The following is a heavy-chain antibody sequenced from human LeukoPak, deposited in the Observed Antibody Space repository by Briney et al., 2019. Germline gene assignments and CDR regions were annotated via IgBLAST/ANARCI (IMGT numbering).Heavy chain of an antibody. CDR1: GGSFSGYY. D-gene: IGHD2-8*02. V-gene: IGHV4-34*01. CDR3: ARTLLGRLFDY. J-gene: IGHJ4*02. Sequence: PSETLSLTCAVYGGSFSGYYWSWIRQPPGKGLEWIGEINHSGSTNYNPSLKSRVTISLDTSKNQFSLKLNSVTAADTAVYYCARTLLGRLFDYWGQGTLVTVSS. CDR2: INHSGST.